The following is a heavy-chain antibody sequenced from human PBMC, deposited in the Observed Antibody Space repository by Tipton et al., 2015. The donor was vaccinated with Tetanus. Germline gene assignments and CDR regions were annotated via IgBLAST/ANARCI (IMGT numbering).Heavy chain of an antibody. CDR2: IYHRGNT. Sequence: TLSLTCTVSGGSISSSSYYWGWIRQSPGKGLEWIGNIYHRGNTYYNPSLKSRVPISVDTSKHQLSLNLRSVIAGDTATYYCVGGDGSGYRFDYWGQGALVTVSS. D-gene: IGHD3-9*01. J-gene: IGHJ4*02. CDR3: VGGDGSGYRFDY. CDR1: GGSISSSSYY. V-gene: IGHV4-39*01.